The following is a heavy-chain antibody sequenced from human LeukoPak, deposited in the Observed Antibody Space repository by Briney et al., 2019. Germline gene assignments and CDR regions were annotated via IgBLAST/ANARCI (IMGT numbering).Heavy chain of an antibody. CDR1: GGSISSYY. CDR3: ARYPSIAAAGTSWFDP. V-gene: IGHV4-59*01. J-gene: IGHJ5*02. CDR2: IYYSGST. D-gene: IGHD6-13*01. Sequence: PSETLSLTCTVSGGSISSYYWSWIRQPPGKGLEWIGYIYYSGSTNYNPSLKSRVTISVDTSKNQFSLKLSSVTAADTAVYYCARYPSIAAAGTSWFDPWGQGTLVTVSS.